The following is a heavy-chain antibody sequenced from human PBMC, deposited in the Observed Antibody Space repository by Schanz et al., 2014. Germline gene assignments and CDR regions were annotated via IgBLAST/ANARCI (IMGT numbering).Heavy chain of an antibody. CDR3: ASEDCRDSSTFAFDF. Sequence: EVQLVESGGGLIQPGGSLRLSCAVSGFTVNTNYMSWVRQAPGKGLEWISSMYINSGSTQYADSVKGRFIINRDSSKNTLSPQMNSLRAEDTAVSSCASEDCRDSSTFAFDFWGQGTLVTVSS. J-gene: IGHJ3*01. D-gene: IGHD2-21*01. CDR1: GFTVNTNY. V-gene: IGHV3-53*01. CDR2: MYINSGST.